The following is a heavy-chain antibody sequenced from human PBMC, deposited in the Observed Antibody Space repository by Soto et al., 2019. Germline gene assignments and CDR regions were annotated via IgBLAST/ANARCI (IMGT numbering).Heavy chain of an antibody. J-gene: IGHJ4*02. CDR2: IYHSGST. V-gene: IGHV4-30-2*01. CDR3: AAMVRGVTNFDY. D-gene: IGHD3-10*01. CDR1: GGSISSGGYS. Sequence: TLSLTCAVSGGSISSGGYSWSWIRQPPGKGLEWIGYIYHSGSTYYNPSLKSRVTISVDRSKNQFSLKLSSVTAADTAVYYCAAMVRGVTNFDYWGQGTLVTVSS.